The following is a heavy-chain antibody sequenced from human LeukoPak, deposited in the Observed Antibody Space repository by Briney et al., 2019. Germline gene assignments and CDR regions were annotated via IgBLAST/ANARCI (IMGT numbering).Heavy chain of an antibody. J-gene: IGHJ5*02. V-gene: IGHV3-23*01. CDR3: AKDRYCSGGSCYTGTWFDP. Sequence: GGSLRLSCAASGFTFSSYAMSWVRQAPGKGLEWVSTITGNAGSTFYADSVKGRFTISRDNSKNTVYLQMNSLRAEDTAVYYCAKDRYCSGGSCYTGTWFDPWGQGTLVTVSS. CDR2: ITGNAGST. CDR1: GFTFSSYA. D-gene: IGHD2-15*01.